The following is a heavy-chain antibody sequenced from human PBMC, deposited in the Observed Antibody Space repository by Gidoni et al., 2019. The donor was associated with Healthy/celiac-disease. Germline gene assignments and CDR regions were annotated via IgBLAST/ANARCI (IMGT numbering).Heavy chain of an antibody. V-gene: IGHV4-34*01. Sequence: QVQLQQWGAGLLKPSETLPLTCAVYGGSFSGHYWSWIRQPPGKGLEWIGEINHSGSTNYNPSLKSRVTISVDTSKNQFSLKLSSVTAADTAVYYCARAPYYDFWSGYYTAEYFQHWGQGTLVTVSS. CDR3: ARAPYYDFWSGYYTAEYFQH. CDR1: GGSFSGHY. D-gene: IGHD3-3*01. J-gene: IGHJ1*01. CDR2: INHSGST.